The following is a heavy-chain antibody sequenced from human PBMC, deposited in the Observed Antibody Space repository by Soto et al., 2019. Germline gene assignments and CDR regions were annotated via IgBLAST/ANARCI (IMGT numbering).Heavy chain of an antibody. V-gene: IGHV5-10-1*01. J-gene: IGHJ5*02. Sequence: GASLKISCKGSGYSFTSYWISWVRQMPGKGLEWMGRIDPSDSYTNYSPSFQGHVTISADKSISTAYLQWSSLKASDTAMYYCARHGVVPAAGSENWFDPWGQGTLVNVSS. D-gene: IGHD2-2*01. CDR3: ARHGVVPAAGSENWFDP. CDR1: GYSFTSYW. CDR2: IDPSDSYT.